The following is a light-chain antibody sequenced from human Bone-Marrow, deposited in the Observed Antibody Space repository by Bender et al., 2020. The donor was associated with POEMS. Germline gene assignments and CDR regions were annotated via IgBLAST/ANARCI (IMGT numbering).Light chain of an antibody. J-gene: IGLJ2*01. CDR1: NNYPGGHNL. Sequence: QSTLTQPPSASGSAGQSVILTCIVDNNYPGGHNLVSWYRQYPGKAPQLLMTDINRRPAGVPDRFSGSKSGDTASLTVSGLQAEDEAIYYCSSYTGDIVFGGGTTLTVL. CDR3: SSYTGDIV. V-gene: IGLV2-8*01. CDR2: DIN.